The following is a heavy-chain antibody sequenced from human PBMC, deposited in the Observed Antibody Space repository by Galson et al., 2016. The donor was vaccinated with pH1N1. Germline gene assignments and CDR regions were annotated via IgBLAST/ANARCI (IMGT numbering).Heavy chain of an antibody. CDR3: VRAIGAKSAY. D-gene: IGHD4/OR15-4a*01. J-gene: IGHJ4*02. CDR1: GFSFSSYW. CDR2: IKQDGTEK. V-gene: IGHV3-7*04. Sequence: SLRLSCAASGFSFSSYWMSWVRQAPGKGLEWVANIKQDGTEKYYVASVKGRFTISRDNAKNSLYLQMNSLRVEERAVYYCVRAIGAKSAYWGQGTLVTVSS.